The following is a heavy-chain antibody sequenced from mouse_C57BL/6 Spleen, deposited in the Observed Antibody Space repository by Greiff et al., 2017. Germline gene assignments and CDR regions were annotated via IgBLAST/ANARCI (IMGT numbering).Heavy chain of an antibody. V-gene: IGHV1-69*01. D-gene: IGHD2-14*01. CDR3: ARWVYRQYYAMDY. Sequence: QVQLQQPGAELVMPGASVKLSCKASGYTFTSYWMHWVKQRPGQGLEWIGEIDPSDSYTNYNQKFKGKSTLTVDKSFSTAYMRLSSLTSEDAAVYYRARWVYRQYYAMDYWGQGTSLTVSS. CDR1: GYTFTSYW. J-gene: IGHJ4*01. CDR2: IDPSDSYT.